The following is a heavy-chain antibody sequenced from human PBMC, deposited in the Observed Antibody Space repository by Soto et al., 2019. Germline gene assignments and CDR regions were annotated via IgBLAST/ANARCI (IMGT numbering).Heavy chain of an antibody. CDR1: GFTFSSYD. CDR3: ARDQGLKGGGMDV. D-gene: IGHD3-16*01. CDR2: IWYDGSNK. J-gene: IGHJ6*02. V-gene: IGHV3-33*08. Sequence: VQLLESGGGLVQPGGSLRVSCAASGFTFSSYDMSWVRQAPGKGLEWVAVIWYDGSNKYYADSVKGRFTISRDNSKNTLYLQMNSLRAEDTAVYYCARDQGLKGGGMDVWGQGTTVTVSS.